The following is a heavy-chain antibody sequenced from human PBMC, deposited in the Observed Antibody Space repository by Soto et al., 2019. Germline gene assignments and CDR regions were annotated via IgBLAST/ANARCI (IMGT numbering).Heavy chain of an antibody. J-gene: IGHJ6*02. V-gene: IGHV3-23*01. CDR3: ARDGYYFDSSGYYYESLNYYYGMDV. Sequence: GGSLRLSCAASGFTFSSYAMNWVRQAPGKGLEWVSAISSSGGSTYYADSVKGRFTISRDNSKNTLYLQMNSLRAEDTAVYYCARDGYYFDSSGYYYESLNYYYGMDVWGQGTTVTVSS. CDR2: ISSSGGST. D-gene: IGHD3-22*01. CDR1: GFTFSSYA.